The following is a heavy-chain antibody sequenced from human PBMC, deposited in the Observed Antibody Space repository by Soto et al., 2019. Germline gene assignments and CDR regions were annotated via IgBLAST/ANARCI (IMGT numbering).Heavy chain of an antibody. J-gene: IGHJ4*01. CDR2: VSAYNGER. V-gene: IGHV1-18*01. CDR1: GYTFTNYG. Sequence: QVQLVQSGAEVKKPGASVKVSCKASGYTFTNYGINWVRQAPGQGLEWLGWVSAYNGERRYAQRVQARVIMTTDTAPTTAYMELRSPRADDTAVYYCTRGTSRPASGDYWGQGTLVTVSS. CDR3: TRGTSRPASGDY. D-gene: IGHD2-2*01.